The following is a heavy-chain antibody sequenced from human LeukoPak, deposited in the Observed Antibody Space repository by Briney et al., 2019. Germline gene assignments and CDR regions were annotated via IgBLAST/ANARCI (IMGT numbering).Heavy chain of an antibody. D-gene: IGHD3-9*01. CDR3: ASLGTLVP. CDR2: ISTGGRTK. J-gene: IGHJ5*02. Sequence: PGGSLRLSCAASGFTFSDYYMSWIRQAPGKGLEWVSYISTGGRTKYYADSLKGRFTISRDNAKNTLYLQMNSLRDEDTAVYYCASLGTLVPWGQGTLVTVSS. CDR1: GFTFSDYY. V-gene: IGHV3-11*04.